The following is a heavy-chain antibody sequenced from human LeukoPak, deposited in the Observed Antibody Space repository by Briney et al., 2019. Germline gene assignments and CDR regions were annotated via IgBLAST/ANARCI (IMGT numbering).Heavy chain of an antibody. CDR3: ARGKAMDYYFDY. Sequence: PGGSLRLSCAASGFTFSSYRMNWVRQAPGKGLEWVSSISSSSSYIYYADSVKGRFTISRDNAKNSLYLQMNSLRAEDTAVYYCARGKAMDYYFDYWGQGTLVTVSS. CDR1: GFTFSSYR. J-gene: IGHJ4*02. V-gene: IGHV3-21*01. CDR2: ISSSSSYI. D-gene: IGHD5-18*01.